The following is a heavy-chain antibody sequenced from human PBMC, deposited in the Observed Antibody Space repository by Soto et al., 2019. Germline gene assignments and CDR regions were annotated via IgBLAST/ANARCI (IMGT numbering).Heavy chain of an antibody. Sequence: ASVKVSCKASGYSFTGYFVHWVRQAPGPGLEWMGWINPNTGATKYAQKFQGRVTMTRDTSITTAYMELSRLRSDDTAVYYCAREKDYDILTVYKRAGYNWFDPWGQGTLVTVSS. CDR2: INPNTGAT. CDR1: GYSFTGYF. CDR3: AREKDYDILTVYKRAGYNWFDP. J-gene: IGHJ5*02. D-gene: IGHD3-9*01. V-gene: IGHV1-2*02.